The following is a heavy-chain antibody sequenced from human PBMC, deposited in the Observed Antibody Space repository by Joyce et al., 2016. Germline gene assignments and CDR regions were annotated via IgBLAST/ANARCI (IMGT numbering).Heavy chain of an antibody. Sequence: QVQLQESGPGLVKPSETLSLTCTVSGASITSDHWTWIRQPPGKGLEGIGFISHSGATNYNPSLASRVTFSADTSKNLFSLKLSSVTAADTAVYYCARDNGWYKLDFWGQGRLVTVSS. D-gene: IGHD6-19*01. V-gene: IGHV4-59*01. J-gene: IGHJ4*02. CDR2: ISHSGAT. CDR1: GASITSDH. CDR3: ARDNGWYKLDF.